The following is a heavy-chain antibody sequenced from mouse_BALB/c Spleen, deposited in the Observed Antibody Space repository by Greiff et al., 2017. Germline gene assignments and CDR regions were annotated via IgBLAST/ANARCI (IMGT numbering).Heavy chain of an antibody. J-gene: IGHJ3*01. CDR2: IWGDGST. CDR1: GFSLTGYG. D-gene: IGHD1-3*01. CDR3: AWSSYGSSRRFAY. V-gene: IGHV2-6-7*01. Sequence: VLLVESGPGLVAPSQSLSITCTVSGFSLTGYGVNWVRQPPGKGLGWLGMIWGDGSTDYNSALKFRLSIGKDNSKCHVFLKMLSLQTDDTARYYFAWSSYGSSRRFAYWGKGTLVTVSA.